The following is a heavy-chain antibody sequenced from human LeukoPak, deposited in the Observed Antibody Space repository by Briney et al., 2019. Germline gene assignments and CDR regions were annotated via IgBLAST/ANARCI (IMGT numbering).Heavy chain of an antibody. V-gene: IGHV3-48*01. J-gene: IGHJ4*02. D-gene: IGHD2-2*01. CDR3: ARASSSGYCSGTSCFYFDY. CDR2: ISSSSSTI. Sequence: GGSLRLSCAASGFTFSSYSMNWVRQAPGKGLEWVSYISSSSSTIYYADSVKGRFTISRDNAKNSLYLQMNSLRAEDTAVYYCARASSSGYCSGTSCFYFDYWGQGTLVTVSS. CDR1: GFTFSSYS.